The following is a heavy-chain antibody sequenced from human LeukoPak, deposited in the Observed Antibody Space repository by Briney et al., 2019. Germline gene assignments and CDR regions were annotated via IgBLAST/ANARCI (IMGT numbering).Heavy chain of an antibody. CDR3: ARVGSGSYYFDY. V-gene: IGHV1-46*01. Sequence: ASVKVSCKASGYTFTSYYMHWVRQAPGQGLEWMGITNPSGGSTSYAQKFQGRVTMTRDTSTSTVYMELSSLRPEDTAVYYCARVGSGSYYFDYWGQGTLVTVSS. D-gene: IGHD1-26*01. J-gene: IGHJ4*02. CDR2: TNPSGGST. CDR1: GYTFTSYY.